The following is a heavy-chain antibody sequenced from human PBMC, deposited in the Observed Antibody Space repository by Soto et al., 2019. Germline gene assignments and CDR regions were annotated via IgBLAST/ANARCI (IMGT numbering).Heavy chain of an antibody. Sequence: NPSETLSLTCAVSGGSISAAGDSWSWIRQPPGVGLEWIGYIYHRGTFLYNPSLNTPLTMSLDRSNNQFSLTLNSVTAADTAVYYCARAQLYSGSGRYNNLMFDPWGQGIQVTVSS. V-gene: IGHV4-30-2*01. CDR2: IYHRGTF. D-gene: IGHD3-10*01. CDR3: ARAQLYSGSGRYNNLMFDP. J-gene: IGHJ5*02. CDR1: GGSISAAGDS.